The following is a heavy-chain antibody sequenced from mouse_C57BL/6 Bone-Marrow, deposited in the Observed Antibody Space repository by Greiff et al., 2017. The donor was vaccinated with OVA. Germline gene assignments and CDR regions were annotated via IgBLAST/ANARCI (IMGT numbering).Heavy chain of an antibody. V-gene: IGHV1-64*01. CDR2: IHPNSGST. J-gene: IGHJ1*03. D-gene: IGHD2-5*01. Sequence: QVQLQQPGAELVKPGASVKLSCKASGYTFTSYWMHWVKQRPGQGLEWIGMIHPNSGSTNYNAKFQSKATLTEDTSSSTAYMQLSSLTSEDSAVDYCARSNSNCEGYWYFDVWGTGTTVTVSS. CDR3: ARSNSNCEGYWYFDV. CDR1: GYTFTSYW.